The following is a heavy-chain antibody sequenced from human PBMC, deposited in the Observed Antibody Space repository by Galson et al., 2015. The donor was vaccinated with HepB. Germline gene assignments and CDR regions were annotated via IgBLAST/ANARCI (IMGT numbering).Heavy chain of an antibody. Sequence: SLRLSCAASGFTFSSYAMHWVRQAPGKGLEWVAVISYDGSNKYYADSVKGRFTISRDNSKNTLYLQMNSLRAEDTAVYYCASIAVAAPRDFDLWGRGTLVTVSS. CDR2: ISYDGSNK. CDR1: GFTFSSYA. D-gene: IGHD6-19*01. J-gene: IGHJ2*01. V-gene: IGHV3-30*04. CDR3: ASIAVAAPRDFDL.